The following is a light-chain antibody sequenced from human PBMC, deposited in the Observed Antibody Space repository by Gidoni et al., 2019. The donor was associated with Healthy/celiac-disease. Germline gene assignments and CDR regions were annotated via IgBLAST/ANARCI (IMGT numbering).Light chain of an antibody. V-gene: IGKV1-9*01. CDR1: QRISSY. CDR3: QQLNRYPLT. J-gene: IGKJ4*01. Sequence: SELTQSPSSLSAFVGDRVTITCRASQRISSYLAWYQQKPGKAPKLLIYAASTMQSGVPARFSGSASGTDFTLTISSLQPEDFATYYCQQLNRYPLTFGGGTKVEIK. CDR2: AAS.